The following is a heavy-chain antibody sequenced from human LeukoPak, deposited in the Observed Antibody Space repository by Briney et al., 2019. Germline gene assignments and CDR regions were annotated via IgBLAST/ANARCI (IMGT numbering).Heavy chain of an antibody. CDR2: ISWNSDTM. CDR1: GFTFDDFA. J-gene: IGHJ5*02. D-gene: IGHD3-10*01. V-gene: IGHV3-9*01. CDR3: AKDNYGSGYNWFDP. Sequence: GGSLRLSCAASGFTFDDFAMHWVRQGPGKGLEWVSGISWNSDTMDYADSVKGRFTISRDNAKNSLYLQMNSLRPEDTALYYCAKDNYGSGYNWFDPWGQGTLVIVSS.